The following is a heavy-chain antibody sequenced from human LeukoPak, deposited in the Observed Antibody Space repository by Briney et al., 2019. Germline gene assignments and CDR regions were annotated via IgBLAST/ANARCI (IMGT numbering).Heavy chain of an antibody. J-gene: IGHJ5*02. CDR1: GGSISSYY. V-gene: IGHV4-59*08. D-gene: IGHD3-22*01. Sequence: SETLSLTCTVSGGSISSYYWSWIRQPPGKGLEWIGYIYYSGSTNYNPSLKSRVTISVDTSKNQFSLKLSSVTAADTAVYYCASGGGSSGYYHGLDPWGQGTLVTVSS. CDR2: IYYSGST. CDR3: ASGGGSSGYYHGLDP.